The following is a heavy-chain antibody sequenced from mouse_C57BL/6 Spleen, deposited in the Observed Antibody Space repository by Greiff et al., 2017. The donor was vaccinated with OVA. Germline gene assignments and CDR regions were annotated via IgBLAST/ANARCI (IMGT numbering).Heavy chain of an antibody. D-gene: IGHD3-1*01. CDR1: GYNFTSYW. CDR2: IDPSDSYT. V-gene: IGHV1-69*01. CDR3: ARSGYDLVDD. Sequence: QVQLQQPGAELVMPGASVKLSCKASGYNFTSYWMHWVKQRPGQGLEWIGEIDPSDSYTNYNQKFKGKSTLTVDKSSSKAYMQLSSLTSEDSAVYYSARSGYDLVDDWGQGTTLTVSS. J-gene: IGHJ2*01.